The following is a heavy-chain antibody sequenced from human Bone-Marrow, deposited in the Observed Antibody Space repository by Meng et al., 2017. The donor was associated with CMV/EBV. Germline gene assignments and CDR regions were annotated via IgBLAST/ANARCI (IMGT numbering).Heavy chain of an antibody. J-gene: IGHJ4*02. CDR1: GYTFTGYY. Sequence: ASVKVSCKASGYTFTGYYMHWVRQAPGQGLEWMGWINPNSGGTNYAQKFQGRVTMTRDASISTAYMELSRLRSDDTAVYYCARAMYNWNYEDYWGQGTLVTVYS. CDR3: ARAMYNWNYEDY. D-gene: IGHD1-7*01. V-gene: IGHV1-2*02. CDR2: INPNSGGT.